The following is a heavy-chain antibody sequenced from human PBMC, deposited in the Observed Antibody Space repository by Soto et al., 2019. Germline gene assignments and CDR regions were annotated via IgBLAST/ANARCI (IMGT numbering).Heavy chain of an antibody. J-gene: IGHJ4*02. Sequence: SETLSLTCSVSGGSMSEYFWSWIRQSPGKGLEWIGYIYYLGSTDYNPSLKGRVTISVDTSKRQFSLRLTSVTAADTAVYYCARDGYDGSGSPYPDHWGPGTKVPVSA. V-gene: IGHV4-59*01. CDR2: IYYLGST. D-gene: IGHD3-10*01. CDR1: GGSMSEYF. CDR3: ARDGYDGSGSPYPDH.